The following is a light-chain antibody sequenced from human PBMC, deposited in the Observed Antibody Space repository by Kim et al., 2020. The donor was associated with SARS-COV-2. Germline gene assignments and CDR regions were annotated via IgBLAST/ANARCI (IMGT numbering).Light chain of an antibody. CDR2: SNN. J-gene: IGLJ3*02. CDR1: SSNIGRNT. CDR3: ATTDDSLNDVV. V-gene: IGLV1-44*01. Sequence: GPTFTLTCSGSSSNIGRNTVTWYRQLPRTAPKLVIHSNNRRSSGVSDRFSGSKSGNSASLAISGLQSDDEADYYCATTDDSLNDVVFGGGTQLTVL.